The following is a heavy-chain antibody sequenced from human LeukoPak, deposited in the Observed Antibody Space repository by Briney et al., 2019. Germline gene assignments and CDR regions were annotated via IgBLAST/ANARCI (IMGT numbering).Heavy chain of an antibody. CDR2: INHSGST. CDR3: ARVAGVNYYGSGSYFSNYYYYYMDV. D-gene: IGHD3-10*01. CDR1: GGSFSSYY. Sequence: SETLSLTCAVYGGSFSSYYWSWIRHPPGKGLEWIGEINHSGSTNYNPSLKSRVTISVDTSKNQFSLKLSSVTAADTAVYYCARVAGVNYYGSGSYFSNYYYYYMDVWGKGTTVTVSS. V-gene: IGHV4-34*01. J-gene: IGHJ6*03.